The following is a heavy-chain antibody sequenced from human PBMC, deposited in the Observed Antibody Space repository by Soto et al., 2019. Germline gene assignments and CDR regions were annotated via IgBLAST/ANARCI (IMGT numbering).Heavy chain of an antibody. Sequence: GGSLRLSCATSGFPFNNAWLSWVRQAPGKGLEWVGRIKSKGDGGTTDYTEAVKGRFTISRDDSRNTLDLQMDSLQTEDTGVYYCTTTGYSGTNWWGQGTLVTVSS. CDR1: GFPFNNAW. CDR3: TTTGYSGTNW. D-gene: IGHD1-1*01. CDR2: IKSKGDGGTT. J-gene: IGHJ4*02. V-gene: IGHV3-15*01.